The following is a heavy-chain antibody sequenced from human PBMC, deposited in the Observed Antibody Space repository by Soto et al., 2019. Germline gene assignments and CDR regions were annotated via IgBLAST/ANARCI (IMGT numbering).Heavy chain of an antibody. CDR3: VRPYKVSSLYWYFDL. D-gene: IGHD3-16*02. J-gene: IGHJ2*01. CDR2: ISSSGSDV. CDR1: GFSFSTYE. V-gene: IGHV3-48*03. Sequence: EAQLMESGGGLEQPGGSLRVSCAASGFSFSTYEMNWVRQAPGKGLEWVSYISSSGSDVYYADSVKGRFTIARDNAKNSLYLKMNSLRAEDTAVYYCVRPYKVSSLYWYFDLWGRGTLVTVSS.